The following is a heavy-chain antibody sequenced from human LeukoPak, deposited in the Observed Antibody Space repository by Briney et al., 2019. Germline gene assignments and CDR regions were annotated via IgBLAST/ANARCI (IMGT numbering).Heavy chain of an antibody. CDR2: ISSSSSYT. D-gene: IGHD5-18*01. V-gene: IGHV3-11*05. CDR3: ARGDTATVYYYYYSMDV. CDR1: GFTFSDYY. J-gene: IGHJ6*02. Sequence: PGGSLRLSCAASGFTFSDYYMSWIRQAPGKGLEWVSYISSSSSYTNYADSVKGRFTISRDNAKNSLYLQMNSLRAEDTAVYYCARGDTATVYYYYYSMDVWGQGTTVTVSS.